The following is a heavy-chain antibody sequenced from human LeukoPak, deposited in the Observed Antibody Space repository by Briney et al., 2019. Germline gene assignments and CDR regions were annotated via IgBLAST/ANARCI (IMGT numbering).Heavy chain of an antibody. V-gene: IGHV3-21*01. CDR1: GFTFSSYE. J-gene: IGHJ4*02. Sequence: GGSLRLSCAASGFTFSSYEMNWVRQAPGKGLEWVSSISSSSSYIYYADSVKGRLTISRDNAKNSLYLQMNSLRAEDTAVYYCASNYDSSGLPIDWGQGTLVTVSS. CDR2: ISSSSSYI. D-gene: IGHD3-22*01. CDR3: ASNYDSSGLPID.